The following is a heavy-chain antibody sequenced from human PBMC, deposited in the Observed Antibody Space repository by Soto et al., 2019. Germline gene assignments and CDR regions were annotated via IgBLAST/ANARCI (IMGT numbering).Heavy chain of an antibody. V-gene: IGHV3-23*01. J-gene: IGHJ4*02. CDR3: AKDGGGGYIAGIDY. Sequence: EVQLLESGGGLVQPGGSLRLSCAASGFTFSTYAMSWFRQAPGKVLEWVSAIRGSGDTTYYADSVKGRFTISRDTSKNTLYLQMNSLRAEDTAVYYCAKDGGGGYIAGIDYWGQGTLVTVSS. CDR2: IRGSGDTT. CDR1: GFTFSTYA. D-gene: IGHD3-16*01.